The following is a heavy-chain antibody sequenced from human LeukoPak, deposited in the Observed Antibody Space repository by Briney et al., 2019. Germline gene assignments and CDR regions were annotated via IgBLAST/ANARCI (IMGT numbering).Heavy chain of an antibody. CDR2: IYRSGST. J-gene: IGHJ4*02. CDR1: GGSINSGGYS. CDR3: ARERGRAYYFDY. Sequence: SETLSLTCSVSGGSINSGGYSWSWIRQPPGKGLEWIGDIYRSGSTFYNLSLQRRLTISLDRSKNELSLTLTSVTAADAAVYYCARERGRAYYFDYWGRGILVIVSS. V-gene: IGHV4-30-2*01. D-gene: IGHD3-10*01.